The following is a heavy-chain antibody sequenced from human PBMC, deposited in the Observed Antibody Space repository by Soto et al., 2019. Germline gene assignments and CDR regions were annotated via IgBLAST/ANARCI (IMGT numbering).Heavy chain of an antibody. CDR3: ARDHPHSYGVYYFDY. CDR2: INHSGST. Sequence: SETLSLTCAVYGGSFSGYYWSWIRQPPGKGLEWIGEINHSGSTHYNPSLQSRVTISADTSKNQVSLKVNSVTAADTAVYYCARDHPHSYGVYYFDYWGQGTPVTVSS. J-gene: IGHJ4*02. CDR1: GGSFSGYY. V-gene: IGHV4-34*01. D-gene: IGHD5-18*01.